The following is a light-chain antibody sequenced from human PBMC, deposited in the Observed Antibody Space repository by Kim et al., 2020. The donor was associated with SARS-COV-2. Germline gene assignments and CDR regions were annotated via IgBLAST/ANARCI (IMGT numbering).Light chain of an antibody. Sequence: RVTISCPGGGSNIGAGYDVHWYQQRPGTAPKLLIYGNYNRPSGVPDRFSGSRSGTSASLAITGLQAEHEADYYCQSYDSSLSAVVFGGGTQLTVL. CDR2: GNY. CDR3: QSYDSSLSAVV. J-gene: IGLJ2*01. V-gene: IGLV1-40*01. CDR1: GSNIGAGYD.